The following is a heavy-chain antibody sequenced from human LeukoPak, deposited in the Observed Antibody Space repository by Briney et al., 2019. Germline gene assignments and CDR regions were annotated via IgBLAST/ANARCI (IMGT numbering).Heavy chain of an antibody. CDR2: MKQDGSER. D-gene: IGHD6-19*01. V-gene: IGHV3-7*04. CDR3: ARAGYSSGWYVGNFDY. Sequence: PGGSLRLSCAASGFTFSTYWMTWVRQAPGKGLEWVANMKQDGSERNYVDSVKGRFTISRDNDRNSLYLQMNSLRAEDTAVYYCARAGYSSGWYVGNFDYWGQGTLVTVSS. J-gene: IGHJ4*02. CDR1: GFTFSTYW.